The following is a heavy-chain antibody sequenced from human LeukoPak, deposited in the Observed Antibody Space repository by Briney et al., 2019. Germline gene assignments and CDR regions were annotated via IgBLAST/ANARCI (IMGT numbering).Heavy chain of an antibody. CDR1: GFTFSSYG. CDR3: GRAMEVYQLLPDY. J-gene: IGHJ4*02. CDR2: IWYDGSDK. D-gene: IGHD2-2*01. V-gene: IGHV3-33*01. Sequence: PGGSLRLSCAAPGFTFSSYGMHWVRQAPGKGLEWVAVIWYDGSDKYYADSVKGRFTISRDNSNNTLHLQMNSPRAEDTAVYYCGRAMEVYQLLPDYWGQGTPVTVSS.